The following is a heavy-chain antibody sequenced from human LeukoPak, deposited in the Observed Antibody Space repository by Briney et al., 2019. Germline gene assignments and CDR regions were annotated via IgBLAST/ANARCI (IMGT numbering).Heavy chain of an antibody. CDR3: ARAHNDYYDSSGYPEAGY. Sequence: ASVKVSCKASGGTFSSYAISWVRQAPGQGLEWMGRIIPILGIANCAQKFQGRVTITADKSTSTAYMELSSLRSEDTAVYYCARAHNDYYDSSGYPEAGYWGQGTLVTVSS. CDR1: GGTFSSYA. D-gene: IGHD3-22*01. J-gene: IGHJ4*02. V-gene: IGHV1-69*04. CDR2: IIPILGIA.